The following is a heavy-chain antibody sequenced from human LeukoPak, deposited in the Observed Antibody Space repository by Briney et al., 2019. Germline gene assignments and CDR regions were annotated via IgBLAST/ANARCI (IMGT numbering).Heavy chain of an antibody. CDR2: ISAYNGNT. Sequence: GASVKVSCKASGYTFTSYGISWVRQVPGQGLEWMGWISAYNGNTNYAQKLQGRVTMTTDTSTSTAYMELRSLRSDDTAVYYCARGPVVPAAHDAFDIWGQGTMVTVSS. D-gene: IGHD2-2*01. CDR3: ARGPVVPAAHDAFDI. J-gene: IGHJ3*02. CDR1: GYTFTSYG. V-gene: IGHV1-18*01.